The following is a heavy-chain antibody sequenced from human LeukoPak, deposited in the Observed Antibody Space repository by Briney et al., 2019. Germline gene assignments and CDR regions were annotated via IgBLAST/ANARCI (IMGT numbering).Heavy chain of an antibody. D-gene: IGHD4-17*01. V-gene: IGHV3-66*01. Sequence: GGSLRLSCAASGFTVSSNYMSWVRQAPGKGLEWVSVIYSGGSTYYADSVKGRFTISRDNSENTLYLQMNSLRAEDTAVYYCAREPTVTAGDYWGQGTLVTVSS. CDR3: AREPTVTAGDY. CDR1: GFTVSSNY. CDR2: IYSGGST. J-gene: IGHJ4*02.